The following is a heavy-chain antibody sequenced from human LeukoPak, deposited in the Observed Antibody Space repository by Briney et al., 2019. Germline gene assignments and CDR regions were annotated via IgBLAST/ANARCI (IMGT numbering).Heavy chain of an antibody. CDR2: IYYSGST. Sequence: SETLSLTCTVSGGSISSYYWSWIRQSPGKGLEWIGYIYYSGSTNYNPSLKSRVTISVDTSKNQFSLNLSSVTAADTAVYYCARGDYYGSGSYNWFDPWGRGTLVTVSS. V-gene: IGHV4-59*01. CDR3: ARGDYYGSGSYNWFDP. D-gene: IGHD3-10*01. J-gene: IGHJ5*02. CDR1: GGSISSYY.